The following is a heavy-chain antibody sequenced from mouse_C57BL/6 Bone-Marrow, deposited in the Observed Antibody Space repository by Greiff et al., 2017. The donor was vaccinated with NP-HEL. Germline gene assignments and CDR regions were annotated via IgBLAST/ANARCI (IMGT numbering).Heavy chain of an antibody. CDR2: INSDGGST. J-gene: IGHJ2*01. CDR3: ARYVWCYYFDY. CDR1: EYEFPSHD. V-gene: IGHV5-2*01. D-gene: IGHD1-1*02. Sequence: EVKLVESGGGLVQPGESLKLSCESNEYEFPSHDMSWVRKTPEKRLELVAAINSDGGSTYYPDTMEGRFIISRDNTKKTRYLHMSSLRSEDTALYYCARYVWCYYFDYWGQGTTLTVSS.